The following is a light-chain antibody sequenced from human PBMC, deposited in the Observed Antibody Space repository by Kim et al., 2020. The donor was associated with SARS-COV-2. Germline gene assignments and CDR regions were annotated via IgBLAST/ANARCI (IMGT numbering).Light chain of an antibody. J-gene: IGLJ1*01. CDR2: QDS. CDR3: QAWDSSTYV. V-gene: IGLV3-1*01. CDR1: KLGDKY. Sequence: SYELTQPPSVSVSPGQTASITCSGDKLGDKYACWYQQKPGQSPVLVIYQDSKRPSGIHERFSGSNSGNTATLTISGTQAMDEADYYCQAWDSSTYVSGTG.